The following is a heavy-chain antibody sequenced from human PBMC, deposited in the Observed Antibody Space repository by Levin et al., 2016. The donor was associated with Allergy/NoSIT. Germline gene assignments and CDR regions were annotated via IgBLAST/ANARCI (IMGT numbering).Heavy chain of an antibody. CDR1: GYTFTDYW. Sequence: ASVKVSCKTSGYTFTDYWLHWVRQAPGQGPEWMGWIITNNGGTNFAQKFQGRVTMTRDTSISAAYMELTSLISDDTAVYYCARGGYHHGFDIWGQGTLVTVSS. J-gene: IGHJ3*02. D-gene: IGHD5-12*01. CDR2: IITNNGGT. V-gene: IGHV1-2*02. CDR3: ARGGYHHGFDI.